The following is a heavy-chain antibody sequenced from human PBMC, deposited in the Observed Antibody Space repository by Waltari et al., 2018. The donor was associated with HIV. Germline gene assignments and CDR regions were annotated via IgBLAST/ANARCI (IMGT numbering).Heavy chain of an antibody. CDR1: GGSSSRGTSY. J-gene: IGHJ4*02. CDR2: IQHSGST. CDR3: ARVSDSYGTVFEY. Sequence: QVQLQESGPGLVKSSQTLSLTFTVSGGSSSRGTSYWNWIRQHPGKGLEWIGYIQHSGSTYYNPSLKSRVSISVNTSKNQFSLNLTSVTAADTAVYYCARVSDSYGTVFEYWGQGTLVSVSS. V-gene: IGHV4-31*03. D-gene: IGHD3-10*01.